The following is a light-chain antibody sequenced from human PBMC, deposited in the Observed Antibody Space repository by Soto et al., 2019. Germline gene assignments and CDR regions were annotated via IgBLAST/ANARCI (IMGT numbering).Light chain of an antibody. V-gene: IGKV4-1*01. Sequence: DIVMTQSPDSLAVCLGERATINCKSSQSVLYSSNNKNYLAWYQQKPGQPPKLLIYWASTRESGVPDRFSGSGSGTDFTLTISSLQAEDVAVYYCQQYYSTPPWTFGQGTKV. CDR2: WAS. CDR3: QQYYSTPPWT. CDR1: QSVLYSSNNKNY. J-gene: IGKJ1*01.